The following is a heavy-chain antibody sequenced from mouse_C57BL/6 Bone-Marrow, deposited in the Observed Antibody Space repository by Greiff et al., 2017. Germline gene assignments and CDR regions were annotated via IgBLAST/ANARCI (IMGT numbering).Heavy chain of an antibody. V-gene: IGHV1-26*01. D-gene: IGHD1-1*01. Sequence: EVQLQQSGPELVKPGASVKISCKASGYTFTDYYMNWVKQSHGKSLEWIGDINPNNGGTSYNQKFKGKATLTVDKSSSTAYMELRSLTSEDSAVYYCARWDGSPRDYWGQGTSVTVSS. CDR2: INPNNGGT. CDR1: GYTFTDYY. J-gene: IGHJ4*01. CDR3: ARWDGSPRDY.